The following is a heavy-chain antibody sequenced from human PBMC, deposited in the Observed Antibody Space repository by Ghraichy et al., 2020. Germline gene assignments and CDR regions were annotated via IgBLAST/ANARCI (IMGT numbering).Heavy chain of an antibody. J-gene: IGHJ6*02. CDR2: IYYSGST. CDR1: GGSISSYY. Sequence: ETLSLTCTVSGGSISSYYWSWIRQPPGKGLEWIGYIYYSGSTNYNPSLKSRVTISVDTSKNQFSLKLSSVTAADTAVYYCARAGGQLEYYYYYGMDVWGHGTTVTVSS. D-gene: IGHD2-2*01. V-gene: IGHV4-59*01. CDR3: ARAGGQLEYYYYYGMDV.